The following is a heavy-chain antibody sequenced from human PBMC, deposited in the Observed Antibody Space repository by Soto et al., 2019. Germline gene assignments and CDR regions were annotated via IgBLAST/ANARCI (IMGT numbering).Heavy chain of an antibody. Sequence: EVQLVESGGGLVKPGGSLRLSCAASGFTFSTYSMNWVRQAPGKGLEWVSSISSSSSYIYYADSVKGRYTISRDNAKNSRYRQMNSRRAEDTAVYYCARYDSSGYYWSYYSYGMDVWGQGTTVTVSS. V-gene: IGHV3-21*01. CDR1: GFTFSTYS. J-gene: IGHJ6*02. D-gene: IGHD3-22*01. CDR2: ISSSSSYI. CDR3: ARYDSSGYYWSYYSYGMDV.